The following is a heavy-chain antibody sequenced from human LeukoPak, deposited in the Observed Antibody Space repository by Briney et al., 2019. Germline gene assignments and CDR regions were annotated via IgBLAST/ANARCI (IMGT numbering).Heavy chain of an antibody. J-gene: IGHJ5*02. CDR3: ARDIAAAAPNWFDP. Sequence: SETLSLTCTVSGGSISSYYWSWIRQPAGEGLEWIGRIYTSGSTNYNPSLKSRVTMSVDTSKNQFSLKLSSVTAADTAVYYCARDIAAAAPNWFDPWGQGTLVTVSS. D-gene: IGHD6-13*01. CDR1: GGSISSYY. CDR2: IYTSGST. V-gene: IGHV4-4*07.